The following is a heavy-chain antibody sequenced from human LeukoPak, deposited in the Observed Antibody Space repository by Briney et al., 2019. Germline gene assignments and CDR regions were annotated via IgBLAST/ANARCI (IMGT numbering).Heavy chain of an antibody. D-gene: IGHD5/OR15-5a*01. Sequence: SETLSLTCTVSGGSISSYYWSWIRQPPGKGLEWIGYIYYSGSTNYNPSLKSRVTISVDTSKNQFSLKLSSVTAADTAVYYCAREHMSPRVAFGIWGQGTMVTVSS. CDR1: GGSISSYY. J-gene: IGHJ3*02. CDR3: AREHMSPRVAFGI. V-gene: IGHV4-59*01. CDR2: IYYSGST.